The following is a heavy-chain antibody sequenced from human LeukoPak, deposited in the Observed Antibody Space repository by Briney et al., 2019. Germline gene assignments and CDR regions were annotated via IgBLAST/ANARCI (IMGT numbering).Heavy chain of an antibody. Sequence: GGSLRLSCAASGFSFTSYVMHWVRQAPGKGLEWVAVISFDGNHKYYADSVKGRFTISRDNSKNTLYLQMNSLRAEDTAVYYCAKARIAAALFDYWGQGTLVTVSS. CDR1: GFSFTSYV. CDR3: AKARIAAALFDY. J-gene: IGHJ4*02. D-gene: IGHD6-13*01. CDR2: ISFDGNHK. V-gene: IGHV3-30*18.